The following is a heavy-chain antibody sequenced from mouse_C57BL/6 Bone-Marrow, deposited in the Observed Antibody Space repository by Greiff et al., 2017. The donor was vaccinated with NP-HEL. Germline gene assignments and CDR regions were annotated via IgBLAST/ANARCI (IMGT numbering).Heavy chain of an antibody. D-gene: IGHD4-1*01. J-gene: IGHJ2*01. V-gene: IGHV2-2*01. Sequence: QVQLKESGPGLVQPSQSLSITCTVSGFSLTSYGVHWVRQSPGKGLEWLGVIWSGGSTDYNAAFISRLSISKDNSKSQVFFKMNSLQADDTAIYYCARGGLGRRRDFDYWGQGTTLTVSS. CDR2: IWSGGST. CDR3: ARGGLGRRRDFDY. CDR1: GFSLTSYG.